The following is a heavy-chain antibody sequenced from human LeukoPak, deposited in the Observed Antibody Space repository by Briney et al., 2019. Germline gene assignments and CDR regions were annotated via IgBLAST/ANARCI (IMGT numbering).Heavy chain of an antibody. D-gene: IGHD2-2*01. Sequence: PGRSLRLSCAASGFTFSSYAMHWVRQAPGKGLEWVAVISYDGSNKYYADSVKGRFTISRDNSKNTLYLQMNSLRAEDTAVYYCAKDGDIVVVPAASYYFDYWGQGTLVTVSS. CDR3: AKDGDIVVVPAASYYFDY. J-gene: IGHJ4*02. CDR1: GFTFSSYA. V-gene: IGHV3-30*04. CDR2: ISYDGSNK.